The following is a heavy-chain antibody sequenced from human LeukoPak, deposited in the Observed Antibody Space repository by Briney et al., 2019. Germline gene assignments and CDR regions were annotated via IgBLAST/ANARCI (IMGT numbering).Heavy chain of an antibody. CDR2: LYTSGST. J-gene: IGHJ3*02. CDR3: ARGETSFYYGSGSYSALHAFDI. Sequence: PSETLSLTCTVSGGSISSYYWSWIRQPAGKGLEWIGRLYTSGSTNYNPSLKSRVTISVDTSKKQFSLKRSSVTAADTAVYYCARGETSFYYGSGSYSALHAFDIWGQGTMVTVSS. V-gene: IGHV4-4*07. CDR1: GGSISSYY. D-gene: IGHD3-10*01.